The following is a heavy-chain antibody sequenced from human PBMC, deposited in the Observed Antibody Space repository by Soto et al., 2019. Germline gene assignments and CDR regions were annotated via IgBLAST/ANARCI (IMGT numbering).Heavy chain of an antibody. D-gene: IGHD1-26*01. CDR1: GFTFSSYS. J-gene: IGHJ4*02. Sequence: EVQLVESGGGLVKPGGSLRLSCAASGFTFSSYSMTWVRQAPGKGLEWVSSISSSSSYIYYADSVKGRFTISRDNAKNSMSLQTNSLRAADTAVYYCAREGRESWGQGTLVTVSS. V-gene: IGHV3-21*01. CDR3: AREGRES. CDR2: ISSSSSYI.